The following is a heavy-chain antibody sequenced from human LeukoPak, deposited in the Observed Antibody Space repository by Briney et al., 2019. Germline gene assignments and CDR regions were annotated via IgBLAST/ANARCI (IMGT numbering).Heavy chain of an antibody. V-gene: IGHV3-7*03. D-gene: IGHD1-26*01. CDR2: IKEDGSEK. J-gene: IGHJ4*02. CDR1: GFTFNRDW. Sequence: GGSLRLSCTASGFTFNRDWTAWVRQAPGKGLEWVANIKEDGSEKNYVDSVKGRFTISRDNGKSSLYLQMNSLRAEDTAVYYCAKDRRRNYIVGFDYWGQGTLVTVSS. CDR3: AKDRRRNYIVGFDY.